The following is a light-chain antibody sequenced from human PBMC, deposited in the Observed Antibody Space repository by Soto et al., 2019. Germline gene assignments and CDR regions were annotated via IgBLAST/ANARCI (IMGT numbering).Light chain of an antibody. V-gene: IGKV3-15*01. CDR2: SAS. CDR1: QSISTE. CDR3: QQGHNWPLT. J-gene: IGKJ2*01. Sequence: EIAMTQSPATLSVSPGERATLSCRASQSISTELAWYQQIPGQPPRLLIYSASTRATGVPDRFTGSGSGSEFPLTISGLQSEDFAMYYCQQGHNWPLTFGQGTRLEI.